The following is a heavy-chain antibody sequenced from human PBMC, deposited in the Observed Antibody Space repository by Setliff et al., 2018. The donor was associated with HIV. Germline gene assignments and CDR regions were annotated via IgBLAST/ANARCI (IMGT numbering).Heavy chain of an antibody. Sequence: SVKVSCKTSGGTFSSYGISWVRQAPGQGLEWMGGIIPMFGTGFYAQKFQGRVTITTDESRSTAYMELSSLSSEYTAAFYCARVGHSSSYHYYGMDVWGQGTTVTVSS. V-gene: IGHV1-69*05. CDR1: GGTFSSYG. CDR2: IIPMFGTG. J-gene: IGHJ6*02. CDR3: ARVGHSSSYHYYGMDV. D-gene: IGHD6-13*01.